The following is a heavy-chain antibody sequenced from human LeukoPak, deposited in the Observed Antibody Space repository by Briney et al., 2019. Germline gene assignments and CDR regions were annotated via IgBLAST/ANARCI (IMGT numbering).Heavy chain of an antibody. D-gene: IGHD3-3*01. Sequence: PGGSLRLSCEDSGFTFRSYEMNWVRQAPGKGLEWIAYLSSSGSAFSYADSVKGRFTIARDNATNSVYLEMNSLRADDTAVYYCAGSARLMKGVVEVTALDDWGQGTLVTVSS. CDR3: AGSARLMKGVVEVTALDD. V-gene: IGHV3-48*03. CDR2: LSSSGSAF. J-gene: IGHJ4*02. CDR1: GFTFRSYE.